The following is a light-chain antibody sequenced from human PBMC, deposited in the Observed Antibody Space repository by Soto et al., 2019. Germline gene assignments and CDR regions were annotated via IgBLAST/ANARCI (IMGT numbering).Light chain of an antibody. J-gene: IGLJ3*02. CDR2: SLN. V-gene: IGLV1-44*01. Sequence: QSVRTQPPSTSETPGQRVSISCSGSASNIGVNVVNWYPQVPGTAPKLLVNSLNQRPSGIPDRFSGSKSGTSASLAISGLQSEDEAASFFITCDDCLQHWSFGGGPKLTVL. CDR1: ASNIGVNV. CDR3: ITCDDCLQHWS.